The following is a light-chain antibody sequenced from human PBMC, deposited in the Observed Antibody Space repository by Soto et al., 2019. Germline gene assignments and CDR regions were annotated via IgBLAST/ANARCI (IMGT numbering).Light chain of an antibody. CDR2: TSS. CDR3: QQSYQTPWT. Sequence: IQMTQSPSSLSSSVGDRITMTCRASQTISTYLNWYQQKPGKAPKLLISTSSTLQSVVPSRFSGSVSGTEFTLSIRGLQADDVATDFCQQSYQTPWTFGLGTKVEI. CDR1: QTISTY. J-gene: IGKJ1*01. V-gene: IGKV1-39*01.